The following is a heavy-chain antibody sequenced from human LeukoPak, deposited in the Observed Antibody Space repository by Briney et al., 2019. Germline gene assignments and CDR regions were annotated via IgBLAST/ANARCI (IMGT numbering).Heavy chain of an antibody. CDR2: ISGGGSIT. CDR1: GFTFSSYA. Sequence: GGSLRLSCAASGFTFSSYAMTWVRQAPGKGLEWVSSISGGGSITYSADSVKGRFTISRDNSKNTLCLQMNSLRADDTAVYYCAKDRGYWGQGTLVTVSS. J-gene: IGHJ4*02. V-gene: IGHV3-23*01. CDR3: AKDRGY.